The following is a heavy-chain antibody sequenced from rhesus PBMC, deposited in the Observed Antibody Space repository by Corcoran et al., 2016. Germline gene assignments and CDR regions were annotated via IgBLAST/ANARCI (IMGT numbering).Heavy chain of an antibody. CDR2: IEANGETT. Sequence: EVQLVESGGGLVQPGGSLRLSCVVSGFTFSSSGFHWVRQAPGKGLECVSAIEANGETTLYTDSVKGRFSSSRENAKNTLYLRRDSLRVEDAAVYYCARGASGAGDYWGQGVLVTVSS. V-gene: IGHV3-22*01. D-gene: IGHD6-31*01. J-gene: IGHJ4*01. CDR1: GFTFSSSG. CDR3: ARGASGAGDY.